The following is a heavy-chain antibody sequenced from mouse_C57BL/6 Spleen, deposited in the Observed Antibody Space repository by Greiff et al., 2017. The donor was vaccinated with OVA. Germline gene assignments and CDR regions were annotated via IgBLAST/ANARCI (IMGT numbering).Heavy chain of an antibody. CDR2: IDPSDSET. D-gene: IGHD3-2*02. CDR3: ARQAHYAMDY. Sequence: QVQLKQPGAELVRPGSSVKLSCKASGYTFTSYWMHWVKQRPIQGLEWIGNIDPSDSETHYNQKFKDKATLTVDKSSSTAYMQLSSLTSEDSAVYYCARQAHYAMDYWGQGTSVTVSS. CDR1: GYTFTSYW. V-gene: IGHV1-52*01. J-gene: IGHJ4*01.